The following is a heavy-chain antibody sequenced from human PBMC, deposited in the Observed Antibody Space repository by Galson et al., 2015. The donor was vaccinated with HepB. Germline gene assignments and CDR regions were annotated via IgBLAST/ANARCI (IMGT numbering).Heavy chain of an antibody. V-gene: IGHV3-30*18. CDR2: ISYDGSNK. Sequence: SLRLSCAASGFTFSSYGMHWVRQAPGKGLEWVAVISYDGSNKYYADSVKGRFTISRDNSKNTLYLQMNSLRAEDTAVYYCAKEYRFLEFDYYYYMDVWGKGTTVTVSS. J-gene: IGHJ6*03. D-gene: IGHD3-3*01. CDR1: GFTFSSYG. CDR3: AKEYRFLEFDYYYYMDV.